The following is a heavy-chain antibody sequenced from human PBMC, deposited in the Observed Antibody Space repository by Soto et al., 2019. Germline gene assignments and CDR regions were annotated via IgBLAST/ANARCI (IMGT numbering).Heavy chain of an antibody. Sequence: GGSLRLSCAASGFTFSSYAMSWVRQAPGKGLEWVSAISGSGGSTYYADSVKGRFTISRDNSKNTLYLQMNSLRAEDTAVYYCAKKRGDIVRATRPYYYYYGMDVWGQGTTVTVSS. J-gene: IGHJ6*02. CDR1: GFTFSSYA. CDR2: ISGSGGST. D-gene: IGHD2-15*01. V-gene: IGHV3-23*01. CDR3: AKKRGDIVRATRPYYYYYGMDV.